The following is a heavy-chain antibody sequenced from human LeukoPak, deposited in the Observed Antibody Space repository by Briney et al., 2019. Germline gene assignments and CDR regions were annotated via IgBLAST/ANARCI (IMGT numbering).Heavy chain of an antibody. CDR3: ARGRYRWDFWSGYYSNYYYYYMDV. V-gene: IGHV1-69*05. CDR2: IIPIFGTA. D-gene: IGHD3-3*01. J-gene: IGHJ6*03. Sequence: GASVTVSCKASGGTFSNYAIGWVRQAPGQGLEWMGGIIPIFGTANYAQKFQGRVTITTDESTSTAYMELSSLRSEDTAVYYCARGRYRWDFWSGYYSNYYYYYMDVWGKGTTVTVSS. CDR1: GGTFSNYA.